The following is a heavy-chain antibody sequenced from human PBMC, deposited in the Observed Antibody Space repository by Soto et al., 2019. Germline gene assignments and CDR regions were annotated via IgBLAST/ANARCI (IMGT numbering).Heavy chain of an antibody. D-gene: IGHD3-22*01. J-gene: IGHJ5*02. CDR1: GGSISSSSYY. Sequence: PSETLSLTCTVSGGSISSSSYYWGWIRQPPGKGLEWIGSIYYSGSTYYNPSLKSRVTISVDTSKNQFSLKLSSVTAADTAVYYCANARGDSSGENWFDPWGQGTLVT. V-gene: IGHV4-39*01. CDR2: IYYSGST. CDR3: ANARGDSSGENWFDP.